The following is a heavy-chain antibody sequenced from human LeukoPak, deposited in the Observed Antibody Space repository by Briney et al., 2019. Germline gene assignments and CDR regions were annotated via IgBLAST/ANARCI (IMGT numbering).Heavy chain of an antibody. Sequence: ASVKVSCKASGYTFTTYAIHWVRQAPGQRLEWMGWINAGNGNTRYSQKFQGRVTITRDTSASTASMELSSLRSEDTAVYYCARVEPTYGMDVWGQGTTVTVSS. CDR3: ARVEPTYGMDV. D-gene: IGHD1-1*01. CDR2: INAGNGNT. V-gene: IGHV1-3*01. J-gene: IGHJ6*02. CDR1: GYTFTTYA.